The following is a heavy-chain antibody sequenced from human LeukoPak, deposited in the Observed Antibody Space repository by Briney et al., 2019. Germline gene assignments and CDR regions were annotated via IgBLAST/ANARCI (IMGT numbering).Heavy chain of an antibody. V-gene: IGHV1-3*01. CDR3: AREGPRGVAAAYYFDY. CDR1: GYTFTSYA. D-gene: IGHD6-13*01. CDR2: INAGNGNT. Sequence: ASVKVSCKASGYTFTSYAMHWVRQAPGQRLEWMGWINAGNGNTKYSQKFQGRVTITRDTSASTAYMELSSLRSEDTAVYYCAREGPRGVAAAYYFDYWGQGTLVTVSS. J-gene: IGHJ4*02.